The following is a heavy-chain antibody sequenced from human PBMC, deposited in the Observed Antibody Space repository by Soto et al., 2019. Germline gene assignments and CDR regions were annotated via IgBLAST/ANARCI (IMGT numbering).Heavy chain of an antibody. Sequence: EVQLLESGGGLVQPGGSLSLSCAASGFTFGSYALGWFRQAPGQGLEWVSALSGSGGSTYYADSGKGRITLSRDNSKNTLKLQMNSLRAEDTAVYYCAKDTHAPDYYDSSGPFDYWGQGTLVTVYS. V-gene: IGHV3-23*01. CDR1: GFTFGSYA. J-gene: IGHJ4*02. CDR2: LSGSGGST. D-gene: IGHD3-22*01. CDR3: AKDTHAPDYYDSSGPFDY.